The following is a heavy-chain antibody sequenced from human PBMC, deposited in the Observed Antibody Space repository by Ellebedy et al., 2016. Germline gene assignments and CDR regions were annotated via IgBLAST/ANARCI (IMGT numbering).Heavy chain of an antibody. CDR3: VHRTTVTSVGY. J-gene: IGHJ4*02. CDR1: GFSLSTSAVV. V-gene: IGHV2-5*01. D-gene: IGHD4-17*01. CDR2: IYGNDDK. Sequence: SGPTLVKPTQTLTLTCTFSGFSLSTSAVVVGWVRQPPGRAPEWLAFIYGNDDKRYSPSLKSRLTITKDTSKNQVVLTLTNMDPVDTATYYCVHRTTVTSVGYWGQGTLVTVSS.